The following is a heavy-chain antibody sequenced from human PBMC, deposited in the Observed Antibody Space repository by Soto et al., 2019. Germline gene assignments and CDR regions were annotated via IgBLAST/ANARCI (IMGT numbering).Heavy chain of an antibody. D-gene: IGHD3-22*01. CDR3: ARDRYYYDSSGYYYDYYYYYGMDV. V-gene: IGHV3-21*04. J-gene: IGHJ6*02. CDR2: IRSSSHYI. Sequence: GWSLRLSCAASGFTFSSYSMNWVRQGPGKGLEWVSSIRSSSHYIYYADSVKGRFTISRDNAKKSLYLQMNSLRAEDTAVYYCARDRYYYDSSGYYYDYYYYYGMDVWGQGTTVTVSS. CDR1: GFTFSSYS.